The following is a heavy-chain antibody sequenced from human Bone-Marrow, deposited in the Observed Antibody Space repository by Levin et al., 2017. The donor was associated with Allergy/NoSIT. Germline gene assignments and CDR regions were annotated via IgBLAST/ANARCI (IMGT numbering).Heavy chain of an antibody. D-gene: IGHD2-2*02. CDR1: GFTFNNFF. Sequence: LSLTCAASGFTFNNFFMTWVRQAPGKGLEWVANINQDGSTKQYVDSVKGRFTISRDNAKNSLYLQMSSLRDEDTALYYCAREQYTGGSYFGMDVWGQGTTVTVSS. CDR3: AREQYTGGSYFGMDV. V-gene: IGHV3-7*01. J-gene: IGHJ6*02. CDR2: INQDGSTK.